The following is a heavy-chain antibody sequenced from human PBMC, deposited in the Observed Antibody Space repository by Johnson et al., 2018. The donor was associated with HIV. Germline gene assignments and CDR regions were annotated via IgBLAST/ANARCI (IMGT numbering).Heavy chain of an antibody. J-gene: IGHJ3*02. Sequence: VQFVESGGGVVQPGGSLRLSCAASGFTFSSYGMHWVRQAPGKGLEWVAFIRYDGSNKYYADSVKGRFTISRDNSKNTLYLQMNSLRAEDTAVYYCAGCGGDCSDAFHIWGQGTMVTVSS. D-gene: IGHD2-21*01. CDR2: IRYDGSNK. V-gene: IGHV3-30*02. CDR3: AGCGGDCSDAFHI. CDR1: GFTFSSYG.